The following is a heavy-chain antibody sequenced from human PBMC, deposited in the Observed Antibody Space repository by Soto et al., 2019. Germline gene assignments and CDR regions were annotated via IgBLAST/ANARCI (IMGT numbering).Heavy chain of an antibody. CDR3: ATTAVAVHGYYYYGMDV. CDR2: IIPIFGTA. D-gene: IGHD6-19*01. CDR1: GGTFSSYA. V-gene: IGHV1-69*06. Sequence: SVKVSCKASGGTFSSYAISWVRQAPGQGLEWMGGIIPIFGTANYAQKFQGRVTITADKSTSTAYMELSSLRSEDTAVYYCATTAVAVHGYYYYGMDVWGQGTTVTVSS. J-gene: IGHJ6*02.